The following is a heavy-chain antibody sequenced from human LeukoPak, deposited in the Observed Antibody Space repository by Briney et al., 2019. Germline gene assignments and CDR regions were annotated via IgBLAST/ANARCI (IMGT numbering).Heavy chain of an antibody. Sequence: GGSLRLSCAASGFTVSSNYMSWVRQVPGKGLEWVSVIYSGGSTYYADSVKGRFTISRDNSKNTLYLQMNSLRAEDAAVYYCARGRSEWELRSLRPYCYYYGMDVWGQGTTVTVSS. CDR1: GFTVSSNY. CDR2: IYSGGST. V-gene: IGHV3-53*01. CDR3: ARGRSEWELRSLRPYCYYYGMDV. J-gene: IGHJ6*02. D-gene: IGHD1-26*01.